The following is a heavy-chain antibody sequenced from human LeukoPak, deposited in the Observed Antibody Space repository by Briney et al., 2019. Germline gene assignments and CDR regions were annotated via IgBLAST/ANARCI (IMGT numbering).Heavy chain of an antibody. CDR2: ISGSGGST. Sequence: GGSLRPSCAASGFTFSSYAMSWVRQAPGKGLEWVSAISGSGGSTYYADSVKGRFTISRDNSKNALYLQMNSLRAEDTAVYYCANMVASYGLYYDFWSGYPWMGFDPWGQGTLVTVSS. J-gene: IGHJ5*02. D-gene: IGHD3-3*01. V-gene: IGHV3-23*01. CDR1: GFTFSSYA. CDR3: ANMVASYGLYYDFWSGYPWMGFDP.